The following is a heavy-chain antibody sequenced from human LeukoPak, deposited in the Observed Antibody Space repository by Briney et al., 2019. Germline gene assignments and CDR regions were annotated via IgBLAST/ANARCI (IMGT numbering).Heavy chain of an antibody. Sequence: KPSETLSLTCTVSGGSISSYYWSWIRQPPGKGLEWIGYIYTTGTTNYNPSLKSRVSISVDTSQNQFSLKLTSVTAADTAVYYCARHGGYGSSAAYWGQGTLVTVSS. CDR2: IYTTGTT. CDR1: GGSISSYY. J-gene: IGHJ4*02. CDR3: ARHGGYGSSAAY. D-gene: IGHD6-6*01. V-gene: IGHV4-4*09.